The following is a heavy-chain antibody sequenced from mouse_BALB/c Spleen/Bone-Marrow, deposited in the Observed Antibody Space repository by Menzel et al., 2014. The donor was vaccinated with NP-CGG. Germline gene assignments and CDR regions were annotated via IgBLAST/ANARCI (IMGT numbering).Heavy chain of an antibody. CDR1: GYSITSGYS. J-gene: IGHJ3*01. V-gene: IGHV3-1*02. D-gene: IGHD2-2*01. Sequence: VQLQQSGPDLVKPSQSLSLTCTVTGYSITSGYSWHWIRQFPGNKLEWMGYIHYSGSTNYNPSLKSRISITRDTSKNQFFLQLNSVTTEDTTTYYCARRDGYDVAWFAYWGQGTLVTVSA. CDR3: ARRDGYDVAWFAY. CDR2: IHYSGST.